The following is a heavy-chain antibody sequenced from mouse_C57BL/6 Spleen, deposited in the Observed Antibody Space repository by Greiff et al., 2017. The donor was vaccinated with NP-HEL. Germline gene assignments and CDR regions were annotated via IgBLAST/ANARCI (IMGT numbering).Heavy chain of an antibody. CDR1: GYSITSDY. J-gene: IGHJ1*03. V-gene: IGHV3-8*01. CDR3: ARSGLGRYFDV. CDR2: ISYSGST. Sequence: EVQLVESGPGLAKPSQTLSLTCSVTGYSITSDYWNWIRKFPGNKLEYMGYISYSGSTSYNPSHKSRISINRDTSKYQYYLQLNSVTTEDTATDYCARSGLGRYFDVWGTGTTVTVSS. D-gene: IGHD4-1*01.